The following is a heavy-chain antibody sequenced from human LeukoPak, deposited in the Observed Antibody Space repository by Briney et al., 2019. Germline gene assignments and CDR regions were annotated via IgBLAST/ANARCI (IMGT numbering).Heavy chain of an antibody. D-gene: IGHD3-16*01. CDR2: IYPGDSDT. CDR1: GYSFTSYW. CDR3: AGLFGTFGDVSGFDP. V-gene: IGHV5-51*01. Sequence: GESLKISCKGSGYSFTSYWIGWVRQMPGKGLEWMGIIYPGDSDTRYSPSFQDDVTISADKSISTAYLQWSSLQDSDTALYSCAGLFGTFGDVSGFDPWGQGTLVTVSS. J-gene: IGHJ5*02.